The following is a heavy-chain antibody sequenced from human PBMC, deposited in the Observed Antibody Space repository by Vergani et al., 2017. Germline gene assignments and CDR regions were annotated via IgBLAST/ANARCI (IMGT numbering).Heavy chain of an antibody. V-gene: IGHV3-11*01. J-gene: IGHJ6*03. CDR2: ISSSGSTK. Sequence: QVQLVESGGGLVKPGGSLRLSCAASGFIFSDYYMSWIRQAPGKGLEWVSYISSSGSTKYYADPVKGRFTMARDNTKKSLYLHMNSLRAEDTAVYYCARGYRSSWPYYYYMDVWGKG. CDR1: GFIFSDYY. CDR3: ARGYRSSWPYYYYMDV. D-gene: IGHD6-13*01.